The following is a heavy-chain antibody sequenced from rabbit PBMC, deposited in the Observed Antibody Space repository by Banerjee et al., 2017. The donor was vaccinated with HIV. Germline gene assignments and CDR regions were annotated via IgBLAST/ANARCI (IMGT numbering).Heavy chain of an antibody. CDR1: GFDLSSSYD. CDR3: ARDSGTSFSSYGMDL. D-gene: IGHD8-1*01. V-gene: IGHV1S40*01. J-gene: IGHJ6*01. Sequence: QSLEESGGDLVKPGASLTLTCKASGFDLSSSYDMCWVRQAPGKGLEWIACIYGSSGNTYYASWAKGRFTISKTSSTTVTLQMTSLTAADTATYFCARDSGTSFSSYGMDLWGPGTLVTVS. CDR2: IYGSSGNT.